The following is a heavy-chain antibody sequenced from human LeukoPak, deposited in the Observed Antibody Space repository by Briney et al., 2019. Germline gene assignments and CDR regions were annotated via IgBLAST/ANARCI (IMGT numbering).Heavy chain of an antibody. Sequence: AGGSLRLSCAASGFTVSSNYMSWVRQAPGKGLEWVSVIYSGGSTYYADSLKGRFTISRDNSKNSLYLQMNSLRAEDTGVYYCARSITIFGVVDYWGEGTLVTVSS. D-gene: IGHD3-3*01. J-gene: IGHJ4*02. V-gene: IGHV3-66*02. CDR1: GFTVSSNY. CDR2: IYSGGST. CDR3: ARSITIFGVVDY.